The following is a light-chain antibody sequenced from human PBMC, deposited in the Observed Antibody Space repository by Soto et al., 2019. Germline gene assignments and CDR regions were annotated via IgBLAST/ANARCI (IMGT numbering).Light chain of an antibody. Sequence: DIQMTQSPSSLSASLGDRVTITCRASQSINSYLNWSHKKKGKAPKLLIYAASSLKSGVPSRFSGSGSGTDFTLTISSLQPEDFATYYCQPSYRTPYNFRKGTKLEIK. CDR2: AAS. CDR1: QSINSY. CDR3: QPSYRTPYN. J-gene: IGKJ2*01. V-gene: IGKV1-39*01.